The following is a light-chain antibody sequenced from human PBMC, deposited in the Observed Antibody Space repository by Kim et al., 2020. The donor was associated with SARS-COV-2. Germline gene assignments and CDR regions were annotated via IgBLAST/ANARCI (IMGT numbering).Light chain of an antibody. CDR1: QSISTY. V-gene: IGKV1-39*01. CDR3: QQSYTSPWT. J-gene: IGKJ2*01. Sequence: SDSVGDRVTITCRASQSISTYLNWFQQKPGKAPRLLIFAASSLESGVPSRFRGSGSGTAFTLTISSLQPDDFATYSCQQSYTSPWTFGQGTKLEI. CDR2: AAS.